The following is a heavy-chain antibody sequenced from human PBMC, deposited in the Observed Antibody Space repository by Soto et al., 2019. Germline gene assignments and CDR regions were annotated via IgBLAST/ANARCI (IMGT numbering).Heavy chain of an antibody. CDR2: ISSSGRTI. V-gene: IGHV3-48*01. CDR3: ARDLGVRLPMDV. D-gene: IGHD2-8*01. Sequence: EVQLVESGGGLVQPGGSLRLSCAASGFIFSNYNMKWVRQAPGKGLEWDSYISSSGRTIYYADSVQGRFTISRDNAKNSLYLQMNSLRAEDTAVYYCARDLGVRLPMDVWGQGTTVTVSS. CDR1: GFIFSNYN. J-gene: IGHJ6*02.